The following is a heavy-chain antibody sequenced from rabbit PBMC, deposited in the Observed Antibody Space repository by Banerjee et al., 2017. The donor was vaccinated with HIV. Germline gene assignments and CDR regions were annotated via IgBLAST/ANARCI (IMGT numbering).Heavy chain of an antibody. CDR1: GFDFSRTG. Sequence: EQLVESGGGLVQPGGSLKLSCKASGFDFSRTGVSWVRQAPGKGLDWIGCISTALNTYYASWAKGRFTISKTSSTTVELMMTSLTAADTATYFCARAYTGGAEDRDTAFDAWGPGTLVTVS. V-gene: IGHV1S21*01. CDR3: ARAYTGGAEDRDTAFDA. J-gene: IGHJ2*01. CDR2: ISTALNT. D-gene: IGHD7-1*01.